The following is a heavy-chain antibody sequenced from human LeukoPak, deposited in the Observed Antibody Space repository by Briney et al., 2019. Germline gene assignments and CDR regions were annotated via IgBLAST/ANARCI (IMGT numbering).Heavy chain of an antibody. CDR1: GGSFSGYY. V-gene: IGHV3-21*01. D-gene: IGHD3-22*01. Sequence: ETLSLTCAVYGGSFSGYYWSWIRQPPGKGLEWVSSISSSSSYIYYADSVKGRFTISRDNAKNSLYLQMSSLRAEDTAVYYCASFPQNYYDDAFDIWGQGTMVTVSS. CDR3: ASFPQNYYDDAFDI. CDR2: ISSSSSYI. J-gene: IGHJ3*02.